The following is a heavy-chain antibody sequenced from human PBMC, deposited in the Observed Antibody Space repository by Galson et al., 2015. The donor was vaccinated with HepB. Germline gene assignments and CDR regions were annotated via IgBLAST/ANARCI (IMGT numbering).Heavy chain of an antibody. J-gene: IGHJ2*01. Sequence: SLRLSCAASGFTFSIYAMSWVRQAPGKGLEWVSGISDSGGSTYYADSVKGRFTISRDNSKNTLYLQMNSLRAEDTAVYYCAKPITTGLYSPRLDLWGRGTLVTVSS. CDR1: GFTFSIYA. V-gene: IGHV3-23*01. D-gene: IGHD5-12*01. CDR3: AKPITTGLYSPRLDL. CDR2: ISDSGGST.